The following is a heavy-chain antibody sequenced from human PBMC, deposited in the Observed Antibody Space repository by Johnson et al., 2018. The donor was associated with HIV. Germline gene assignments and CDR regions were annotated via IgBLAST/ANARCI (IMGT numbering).Heavy chain of an antibody. J-gene: IGHJ3*01. Sequence: QVQLVESGGGVVQPGRSLRLSCAASGFTFNSYAMHWVRQAPGKGLEWVAIISYDGSNKYYTDSVKGRFTISRDNSKNILYLQMNSLRPEDTAVYYCARERFSDMLTGYHAFDGWGQGTMVTVSS. D-gene: IGHD3-9*01. V-gene: IGHV3-30*04. CDR1: GFTFNSYA. CDR3: ARERFSDMLTGYHAFDG. CDR2: ISYDGSNK.